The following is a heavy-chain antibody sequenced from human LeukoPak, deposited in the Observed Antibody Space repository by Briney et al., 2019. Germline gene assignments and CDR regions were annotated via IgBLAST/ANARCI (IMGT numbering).Heavy chain of an antibody. V-gene: IGHV3-74*01. CDR1: GFTFSNYW. CDR2: SGRDGRST. CDR3: ARTGYNYGTPLNN. Sequence: GGSLRLSCAASGFTFSNYWMHWVRQAPGMGLVWVSRSGRDGRSTSYADSVKGRFTISRDNAKNTLYLQMDSLRAEDTAVYYCARTGYNYGTPLNNWGQGTLVTVSS. J-gene: IGHJ4*02. D-gene: IGHD5-18*01.